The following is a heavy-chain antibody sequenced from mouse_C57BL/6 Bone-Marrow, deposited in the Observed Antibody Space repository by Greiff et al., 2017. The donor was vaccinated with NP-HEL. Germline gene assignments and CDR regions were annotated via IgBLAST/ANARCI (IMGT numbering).Heavy chain of an antibody. CDR1: GYSITSGYY. Sequence: ESGPGLVKPSQSLSLTCSVTGYSITSGYYWNWIRQFPGNKLEWMGYISYDGSNNYNPSLKNRISITRDTSKNQFFLKLNSVTTEDTATYYCARDRHYYGSYFDYWGQGTTLTVSS. CDR3: ARDRHYYGSYFDY. D-gene: IGHD1-1*01. CDR2: ISYDGSN. J-gene: IGHJ2*01. V-gene: IGHV3-6*01.